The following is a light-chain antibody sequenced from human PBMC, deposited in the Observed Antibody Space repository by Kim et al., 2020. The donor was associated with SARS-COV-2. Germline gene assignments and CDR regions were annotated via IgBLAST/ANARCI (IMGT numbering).Light chain of an antibody. V-gene: IGKV1-27*01. CDR3: QQNNSTPWT. CDR1: QRMEND. CDR2: AAS. J-gene: IGKJ1*01. Sequence: ASVGDRVTSTGRTSQRMENDLEGYQQKPEKAPKLLIYAASIVQKGVPSRFNGSGSGSDFTLAINKLQPEDVATYYCQQNNSTPWTFGQRTKVEIK.